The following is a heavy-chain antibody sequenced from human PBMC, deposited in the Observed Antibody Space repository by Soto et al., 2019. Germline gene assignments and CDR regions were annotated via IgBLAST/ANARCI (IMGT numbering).Heavy chain of an antibody. J-gene: IGHJ6*04. D-gene: IGHD6-13*01. Sequence: ASVKVSCKASGYTFTSYYMHWVRRAPGQGLEWMGIINPSGGSTSYAQKFQGRVTMTRDTSTSTVYMELSSLRSEDTAISYCAGERRSWFYNYYGRGVGGKGTRVTVSS. CDR3: AGERRSWFYNYYGRGV. CDR1: GYTFTSYY. CDR2: INPSGGST. V-gene: IGHV1-46*01.